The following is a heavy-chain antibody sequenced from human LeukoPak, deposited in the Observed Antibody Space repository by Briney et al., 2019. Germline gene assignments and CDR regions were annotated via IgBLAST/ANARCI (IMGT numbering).Heavy chain of an antibody. Sequence: SETLSLTCTVPGGSISSSSYYWGWIRQPPGRGLEWIGSIYYSGSTYYNPSLKSRVTISVDTSKNQFSLKLSSVTAADTAVYYCARDLTTMIVVAAAEGGRDVWGQGTTVTVSS. V-gene: IGHV4-39*02. CDR1: GGSISSSSYY. D-gene: IGHD3-22*01. J-gene: IGHJ6*02. CDR3: ARDLTTMIVVAAAEGGRDV. CDR2: IYYSGST.